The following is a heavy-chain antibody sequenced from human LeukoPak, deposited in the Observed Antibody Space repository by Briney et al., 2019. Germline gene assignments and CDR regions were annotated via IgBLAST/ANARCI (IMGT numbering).Heavy chain of an antibody. CDR3: ASATIFAVFNSFDY. J-gene: IGHJ4*02. D-gene: IGHD3-3*01. Sequence: GGSLRLSCAASGFTFSSYAMSWVRQAPGKGLEWVSAISGSGGSTYYADSVKGRFTISRDNSKNTLYLQMNSLRAEDTAVYYCASATIFAVFNSFDYWGQGTLVTVSS. V-gene: IGHV3-23*01. CDR1: GFTFSSYA. CDR2: ISGSGGST.